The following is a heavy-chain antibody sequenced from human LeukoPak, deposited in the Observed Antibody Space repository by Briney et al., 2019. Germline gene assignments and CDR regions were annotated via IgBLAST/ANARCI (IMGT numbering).Heavy chain of an antibody. J-gene: IGHJ4*02. D-gene: IGHD3-10*01. Sequence: SETLSLTCAVYGGSFSGYYWSWIRQPPGKGLEWIGEINHSGSTNYNPSLKSRVTISVDTSKNQFSLKLSSVTAADTAVYYCARAHYGSGSSKFDYWGQGTLVIVSS. CDR1: GGSFSGYY. V-gene: IGHV4-34*01. CDR3: ARAHYGSGSSKFDY. CDR2: INHSGST.